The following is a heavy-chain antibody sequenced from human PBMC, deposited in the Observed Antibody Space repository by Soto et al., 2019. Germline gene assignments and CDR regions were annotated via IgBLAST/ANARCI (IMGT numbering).Heavy chain of an antibody. J-gene: IGHJ6*03. CDR2: IYYSGST. CDR3: ARLVCSSTSCYWRVGYYYYYMAV. V-gene: IGHV4-4*02. Sequence: LSVTSGVANGSSSSSTWWRWIRQPPGKGLEWIGGIYYSGSTNYNPSLKSRVTISVDTSKNQYSLKLSSVTAADTAVYYCARLVCSSTSCYWRVGYYYYYMAVWGKGTTVTSP. CDR1: NGSSSSSTW. D-gene: IGHD2-2*01.